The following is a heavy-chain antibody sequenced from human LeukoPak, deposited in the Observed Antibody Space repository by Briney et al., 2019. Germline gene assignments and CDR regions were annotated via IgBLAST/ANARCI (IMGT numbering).Heavy chain of an antibody. D-gene: IGHD2-2*01. V-gene: IGHV3-23*01. CDR2: IGGSDTRI. Sequence: PGGSLRLSCVGSGFTFSSHDMIWVRQAPGKGLEWVSDIGGSDTRINYADSVKGRFTISRDNSKNTVYLQMSSLRVEDTAIYYCAREGQYCSSSACQFDYWGQGVPVTFSS. CDR3: AREGQYCSSSACQFDY. CDR1: GFTFSSHD. J-gene: IGHJ4*02.